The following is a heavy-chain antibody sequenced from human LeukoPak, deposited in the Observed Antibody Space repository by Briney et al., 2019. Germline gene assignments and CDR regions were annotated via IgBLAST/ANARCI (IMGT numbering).Heavy chain of an antibody. CDR3: ARGSQVWFGEAFDY. CDR1: GDSISSYL. D-gene: IGHD3-10*01. V-gene: IGHV4-59*01. CDR2: IYYSGST. J-gene: IGHJ4*02. Sequence: PSEALSVTCMDSGDSISSYLWSWIRQPPGRGLEWIGYIYYSGSTNYNPSLKSRVTISVDTSKNQFSLKLSSVTAADTAVYYCARGSQVWFGEAFDYWGQGTLVTVSS.